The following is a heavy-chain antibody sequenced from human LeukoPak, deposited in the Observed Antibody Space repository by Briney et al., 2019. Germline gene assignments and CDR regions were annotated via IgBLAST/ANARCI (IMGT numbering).Heavy chain of an antibody. Sequence: GASVKVSCKASGYTFTGYYMHWVRQAPGQGLEWMGWINPNSGGTNYAQKFQGRVTMTRDTSISTAYMELRRLRSDDTAVYYCARAAGSSSYKYYYYYYYMDVWGKGTTVTVSS. CDR3: ARAAGSSSYKYYYYYYYMDV. V-gene: IGHV1-2*02. CDR1: GYTFTGYY. CDR2: INPNSGGT. J-gene: IGHJ6*03. D-gene: IGHD6-6*01.